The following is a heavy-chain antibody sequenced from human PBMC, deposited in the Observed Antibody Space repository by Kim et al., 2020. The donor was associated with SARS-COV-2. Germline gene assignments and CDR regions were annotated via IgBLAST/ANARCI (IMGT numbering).Heavy chain of an antibody. D-gene: IGHD3-10*01. CDR2: IYYSGST. J-gene: IGHJ4*02. CDR1: GGSISSYY. V-gene: IGHV4-59*01. Sequence: SETLSLTCTVSGGSISSYYWSWIRQPPGKGLEWIGYIYYSGSTNYNPSLKSRVTISVDTSKNQFSLKLSSVTAADTAVYYCAGVYYGSGSYYYSGYFDYWGQGTLVTVSS. CDR3: AGVYYGSGSYYYSGYFDY.